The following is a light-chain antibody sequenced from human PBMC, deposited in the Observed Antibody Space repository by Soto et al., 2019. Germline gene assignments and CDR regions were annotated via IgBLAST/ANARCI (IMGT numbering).Light chain of an antibody. V-gene: IGKV3-15*01. CDR1: QSLSIN. Sequence: EIVMTQSPATLSVSPGERATLSCRASQSLSINLAWYQQKPGQAPRLLIYAASTRATDIPARFSGSGSGREFTLTITSLKSEDFAVYYCQQYNNWPLLGQGTRLEIK. J-gene: IGKJ5*01. CDR2: AAS. CDR3: QQYNNWPL.